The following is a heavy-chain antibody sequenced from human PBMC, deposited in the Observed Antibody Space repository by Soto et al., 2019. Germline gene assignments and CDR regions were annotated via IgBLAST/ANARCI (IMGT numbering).Heavy chain of an antibody. D-gene: IGHD6-19*01. CDR2: IWFDGDNK. V-gene: IGHV3-33*01. J-gene: IGHJ6*02. CDR1: GFTFRDYG. Sequence: QVQLVESGGGVVQPGRALRLSCVASGFTFRDYGMHWVRQAPGKGLEWVAAIWFDGDNKFYADSVKGRFTISRDNSKNTLYLQMNSLSGDDTAVYYCAREHSSTWYNGMDVWGQGTTVTVSS. CDR3: AREHSSTWYNGMDV.